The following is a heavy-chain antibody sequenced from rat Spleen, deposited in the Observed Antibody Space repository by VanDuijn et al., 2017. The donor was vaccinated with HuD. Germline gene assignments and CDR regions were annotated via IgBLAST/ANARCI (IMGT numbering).Heavy chain of an antibody. CDR1: GFAFSDFF. CDR3: ASRGEGEDNWFAY. Sequence: EVRLVESDGGLVQPGGSLKLSCAASGFAFSDFFMAWVRQAPGKGLEWIGEINKDSSTINYTPSLKDKFTISRDNAQNTLYLQMTKLGSEDTAIYYCASRGEGEDNWFAYWGQGTLVTVSS. V-gene: IGHV4-2*01. D-gene: IGHD1-11*01. J-gene: IGHJ3*01. CDR2: INKDSSTI.